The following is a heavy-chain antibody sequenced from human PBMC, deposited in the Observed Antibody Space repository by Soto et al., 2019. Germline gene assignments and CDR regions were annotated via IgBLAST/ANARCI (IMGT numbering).Heavy chain of an antibody. CDR2: ISSSSSYI. J-gene: IGHJ5*02. V-gene: IGHV3-21*01. CDR1: GFTFSSYS. D-gene: IGHD2-15*01. Sequence: GGSLRLSCAASGFTFSSYSMNWVRQAPGKGLGWVSSISSSSSYIYYADSVKGRFTISRDNAKNSLYLQMNSLRAEDTAVYYCARDSVSEDIVVVVAATPSWFDPWGQGTLVTVSS. CDR3: ARDSVSEDIVVVVAATPSWFDP.